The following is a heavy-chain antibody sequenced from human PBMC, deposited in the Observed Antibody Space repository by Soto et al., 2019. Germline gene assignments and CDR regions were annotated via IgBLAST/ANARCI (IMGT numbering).Heavy chain of an antibody. CDR1: GFNFDDYA. CDR3: AKGAGYYYYYGMDV. J-gene: IGHJ6*02. CDR2: ISWNSGSI. Sequence: GGSLRLSCAASGFNFDDYAMHWVRQAPGKGLEWVSGISWNSGSIGYADSVKGRFTISRDNAKNSLYLQMNSLRAEDTAVYYCAKGAGYYYYYGMDVWGQGTTVTVSS. V-gene: IGHV3-9*01.